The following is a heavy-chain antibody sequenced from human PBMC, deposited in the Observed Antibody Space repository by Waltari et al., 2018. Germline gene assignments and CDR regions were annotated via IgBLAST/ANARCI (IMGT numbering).Heavy chain of an antibody. J-gene: IGHJ4*02. CDR3: AKGATGTLGRYFDY. V-gene: IGHV3-23*01. CDR2: ISGSGDTT. D-gene: IGHD4-4*01. Sequence: EVQLLESGGGLVQPGGSLRLSCSVSGFTLRRYVWVRQAPGRGLEWVAGISGSGDTTGYADSVKGRFTISRDNSENTLYLHMNSLTVEDTAVYYCAKGATGTLGRYFDYWGQGTLATVSS. CDR1: GFTLRRYV.